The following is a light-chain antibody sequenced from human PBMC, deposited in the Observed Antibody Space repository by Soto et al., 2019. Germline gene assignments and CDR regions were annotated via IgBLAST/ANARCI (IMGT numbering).Light chain of an antibody. Sequence: QSVLTQPASVSGSPGQSITISCTGTSSDVGGYIYVSWYQQHPGKAPKLMIYDVTSRPSGVSYRFSGSKSGNTASLTISGLPAEDEADYYCSSYTPSSSYVLGTGTKVTVL. V-gene: IGLV2-14*01. J-gene: IGLJ1*01. CDR3: SSYTPSSSYV. CDR2: DVT. CDR1: SSDVGGYIY.